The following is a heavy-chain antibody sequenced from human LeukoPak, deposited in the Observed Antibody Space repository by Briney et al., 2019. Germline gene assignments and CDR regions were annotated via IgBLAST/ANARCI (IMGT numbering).Heavy chain of an antibody. Sequence: GGSLRLSCTASGFTFGDDARSWVRQAPGKGLEWVGFIRSKAYGGTTEYAASVNGRFSISRDDSKSIAYLQMNILKIEDTAVYYRTRDPETQLWLEGYWGQGTLVTVSS. CDR1: GFTFGDDA. D-gene: IGHD5-18*01. V-gene: IGHV3-49*04. J-gene: IGHJ4*02. CDR3: TRDPETQLWLEGY. CDR2: IRSKAYGGTT.